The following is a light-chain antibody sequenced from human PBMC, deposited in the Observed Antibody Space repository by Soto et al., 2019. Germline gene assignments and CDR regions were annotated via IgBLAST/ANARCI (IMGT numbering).Light chain of an antibody. CDR3: QQLNSYPLP. CDR2: AAS. Sequence: IQLTQSPSSLSASVGDRVTITCRASQGISSYLAWYQQKPGKAPKLLSYAASTLQSGVPSRFSGSGSGTDFTLTLRSLQPEDFATYYCQQLNSYPLPFGGGTTVEIK. V-gene: IGKV1-9*01. J-gene: IGKJ4*01. CDR1: QGISSY.